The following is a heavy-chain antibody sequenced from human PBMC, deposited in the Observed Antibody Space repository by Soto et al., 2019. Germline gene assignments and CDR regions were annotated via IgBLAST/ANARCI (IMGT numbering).Heavy chain of an antibody. V-gene: IGHV3-9*01. CDR2: ITWNSGDI. CDR3: VKDSLGVLYYLDY. D-gene: IGHD2-8*01. Sequence: EVQLVESGGGLVQPGRSLRLSCAASGFTFDDYALHWVRQGPGKGLEWVSGITWNSGDIGYADSVKGRFTISRDNAKNSLYLQMNSLRSEDTALYYCVKDSLGVLYYLDYWGQGTLVTVSS. CDR1: GFTFDDYA. J-gene: IGHJ4*02.